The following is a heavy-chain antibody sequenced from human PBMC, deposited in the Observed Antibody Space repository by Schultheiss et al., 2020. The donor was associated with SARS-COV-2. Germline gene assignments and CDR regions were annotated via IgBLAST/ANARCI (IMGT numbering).Heavy chain of an antibody. Sequence: SETLSLTCTVSGGSISSYYWSWIRQPPGKGLEWIGEINHGGSTNYNPSLKSRVTISVDTSKNQFSLKLSSVTAADTAVYYCASSGSVRFMEWYLYYWGQGTLVTVSS. D-gene: IGHD3-3*01. CDR3: ASSGSVRFMEWYLYY. J-gene: IGHJ4*02. CDR1: GGSISSYY. V-gene: IGHV4-34*01. CDR2: INHGGST.